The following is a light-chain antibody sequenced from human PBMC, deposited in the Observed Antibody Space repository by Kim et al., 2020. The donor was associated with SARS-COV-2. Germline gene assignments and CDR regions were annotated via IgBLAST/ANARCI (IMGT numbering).Light chain of an antibody. J-gene: IGLJ1*01. CDR2: EVT. CDR3: CSYAGSRTFKV. CDR1: SSDVGTYDL. Sequence: QSITSSCTGTSSDVGTYDLVSWYQQHPGKAPQLMIYEVTQRPSGVSNRFSGSKSGNTASLTISDLQAEDEADYYCCSYAGSRTFKVFGTGTKVTVL. V-gene: IGLV2-23*02.